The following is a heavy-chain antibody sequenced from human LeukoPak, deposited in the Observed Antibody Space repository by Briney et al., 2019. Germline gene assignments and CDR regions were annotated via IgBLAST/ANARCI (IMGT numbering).Heavy chain of an antibody. CDR2: IKHDGSEK. V-gene: IGHV3-7*01. D-gene: IGHD3-3*01. CDR3: ATDRGWRTSGYYLYYFEY. J-gene: IGHJ4*02. CDR1: GFIFTNYF. Sequence: GGSLTLSRAASGFIFTNYFMSWVRQAPGKGLEWVASIKHDGSEKYYVDSVRGRFTISRDNTMNSLYLQMSSLRAEDTAVYYCATDRGWRTSGYYLYYFEYWGQGTLVTYSS.